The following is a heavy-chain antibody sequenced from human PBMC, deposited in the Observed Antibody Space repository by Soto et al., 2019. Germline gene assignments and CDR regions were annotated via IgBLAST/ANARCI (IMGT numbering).Heavy chain of an antibody. CDR1: GGSISSGGYY. J-gene: IGHJ4*02. CDR3: AREDPRITGTTPTIDY. Sequence: QVQLQESGPGLVKPSQTLSLTCTVSGGSISSGGYYWSWIRQHPGKGLEWIGYIYYSGSTCYNPSLKSRVTISVDTSKNQFSLKLSSVTAADTAVYYCAREDPRITGTTPTIDYWGQGTLVTVSS. D-gene: IGHD1-7*01. CDR2: IYYSGST. V-gene: IGHV4-31*03.